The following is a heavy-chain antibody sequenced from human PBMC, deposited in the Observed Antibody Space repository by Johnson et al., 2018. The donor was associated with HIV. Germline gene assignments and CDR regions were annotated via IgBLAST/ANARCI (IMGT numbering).Heavy chain of an antibody. CDR3: ARERGISGGFDF. CDR1: GFTFSAYY. CDR2: ISGGST. J-gene: IGHJ3*01. V-gene: IGHV3-11*06. D-gene: IGHD2-15*01. Sequence: QEQLVESGGGLVKPGGSLRLSCSASGFTFSAYYITWIRQAPGKGLEWLSYISGGSTYYADSRKGRFTISRDNSKNTLYLQMNSLRVEDTAVYYCARERGISGGFDFWGQGTTVTVSS.